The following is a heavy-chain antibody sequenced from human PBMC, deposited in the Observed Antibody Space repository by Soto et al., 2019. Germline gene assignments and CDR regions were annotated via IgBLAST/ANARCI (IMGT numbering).Heavy chain of an antibody. CDR3: ARAVAVAADFDY. CDR2: LNAGNGNT. J-gene: IGHJ4*01. Sequence: QVQLVQSGAEEKKPGASVKVSCKASGYTFTGYAMHWVRQAPGQRLEWMGWLNAGNGNTKYSHKFQGRVTITRDTYASTANMELSSLRSEDTAVYYCARAVAVAADFDYWGHGTLVTVSS. CDR1: GYTFTGYA. V-gene: IGHV1-3*05. D-gene: IGHD6-19*01.